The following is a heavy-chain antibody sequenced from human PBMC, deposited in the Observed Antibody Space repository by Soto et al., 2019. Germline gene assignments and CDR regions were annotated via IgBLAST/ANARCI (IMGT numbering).Heavy chain of an antibody. CDR1: GDSISSYY. Sequence: QVQLQQSGPGLVKPSETLSLTCTVSGDSISSYYWTWFRQPPGKGLEWIGYRYNSGSTNYNPSLKCRVTTSVDASKNQFSLKLSSVTAADTAVYYCARAGWSSSWYFDYWGQGTLVTVSS. J-gene: IGHJ4*02. CDR2: RYNSGST. V-gene: IGHV4-59*01. D-gene: IGHD6-13*01. CDR3: ARAGWSSSWYFDY.